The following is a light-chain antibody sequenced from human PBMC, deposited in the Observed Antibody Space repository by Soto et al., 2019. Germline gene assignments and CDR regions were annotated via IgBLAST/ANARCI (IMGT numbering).Light chain of an antibody. Sequence: EIVLTQSPGTLSLSPGEGATLSCRASQSVSLNYLAWYQHKPGQAPRLLISGVSRRATGIPDRFGGSGSGTDFTLTISRLEPADFAVYYCQQYGVSPFTFGPGNKVEMK. CDR3: QQYGVSPFT. V-gene: IGKV3-20*01. CDR1: QSVSLNY. J-gene: IGKJ3*01. CDR2: GVS.